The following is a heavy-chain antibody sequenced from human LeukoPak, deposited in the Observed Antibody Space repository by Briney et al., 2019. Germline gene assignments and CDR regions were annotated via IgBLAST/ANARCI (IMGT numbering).Heavy chain of an antibody. Sequence: GGSLRLSCAASGFTVSSNYMSWFRQAPGKGLEWVSVIYSGGSTYYADSVKGRFTISRDNSKNTLYLQMNSLRAEDTAVYYRARDQPYSSGWILFQHWGQGTLVTVSS. V-gene: IGHV3-66*01. CDR3: ARDQPYSSGWILFQH. D-gene: IGHD6-19*01. CDR2: IYSGGST. J-gene: IGHJ1*01. CDR1: GFTVSSNY.